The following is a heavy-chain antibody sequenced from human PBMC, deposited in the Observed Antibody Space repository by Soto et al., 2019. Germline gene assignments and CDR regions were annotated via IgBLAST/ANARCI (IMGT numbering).Heavy chain of an antibody. CDR3: ARVADDGDYEGVDAFDI. J-gene: IGHJ3*02. D-gene: IGHD4-17*01. CDR2: MNPNSGNT. V-gene: IGHV1-8*01. CDR1: GYTFTSYD. Sequence: QVQLVQSGAEVKKPGASVKVSCKASGYTFTSYDINWVRQATGQGLEWMGWMNPNSGNTGYAQKFQGRVTMTRNTSRSTAYMELSSLRSEDTAVDYCARVADDGDYEGVDAFDIWGQGTMVTVSS.